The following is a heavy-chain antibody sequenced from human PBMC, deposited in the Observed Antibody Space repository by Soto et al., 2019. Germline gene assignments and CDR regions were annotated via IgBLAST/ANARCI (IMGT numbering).Heavy chain of an antibody. CDR2: IFYSGST. J-gene: IGHJ4*02. D-gene: IGHD3-10*01. CDR3: ARRYGWLYFDY. V-gene: IGHV4-39*01. CDR1: GHSISSSNYF. Sequence: QLQLQESGPGLVKPWETLSLTCTVSGHSISSSNYFWGWIRQPPGKGLEWIGTIFYSGSTYYNPSLKSRVTISVDTSKNQFSLKLTSVTAADTALYYCARRYGWLYFDYWGQGSLVTVSS.